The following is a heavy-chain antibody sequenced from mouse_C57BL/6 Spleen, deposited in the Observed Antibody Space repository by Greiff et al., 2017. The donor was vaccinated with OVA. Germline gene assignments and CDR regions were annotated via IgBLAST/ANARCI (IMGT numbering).Heavy chain of an antibody. V-gene: IGHV8-12*01. CDR3: ARNPYYYGSSSDV. CDR1: GFSLSTSGMG. J-gene: IGHJ1*03. CDR2: IYWDDDK. D-gene: IGHD1-1*01. Sequence: QVTLKESGPGILQSSQTLSLTCSFSGFSLSTSGMGVSWIRQPSGKGLEWLAHIYWDDDKRYNPSLKSRLTISKDTSRNQVFLKITSVDTADTATYYCARNPYYYGSSSDVWGTGTTVTVSS.